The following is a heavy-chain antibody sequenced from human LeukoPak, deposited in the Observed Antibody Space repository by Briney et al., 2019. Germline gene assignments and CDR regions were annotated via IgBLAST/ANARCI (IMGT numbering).Heavy chain of an antibody. D-gene: IGHD6-19*01. CDR1: GYTFTSYG. CDR2: MNPNSGNT. V-gene: IGHV1-8*02. CDR3: ASLAVAGPTSTDY. Sequence: ASVKVSCKASGYTFTSYGISWVRQATGQGLEWMGWMNPNSGNTGYAQKFQGRVTMTRNTSISTAYMELSSLRSEDTAVYYCASLAVAGPTSTDYWGQGTLVTVSS. J-gene: IGHJ4*02.